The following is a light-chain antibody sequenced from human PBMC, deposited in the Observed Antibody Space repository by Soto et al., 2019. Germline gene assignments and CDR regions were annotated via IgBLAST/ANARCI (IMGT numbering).Light chain of an antibody. CDR2: GAS. CDR3: QQCSNWPKT. V-gene: IGKV3-15*01. J-gene: IGKJ1*01. CDR1: QSVSSN. Sequence: EIVMTQSPATLSVSPGERATLSCRASQSVSSNLAWYQQKPGQAPGLLIHGASTRATGIPARFSGSGSGTEFTLTISSLQSEDFAVYYCQQCSNWPKTFGQGTKVEIK.